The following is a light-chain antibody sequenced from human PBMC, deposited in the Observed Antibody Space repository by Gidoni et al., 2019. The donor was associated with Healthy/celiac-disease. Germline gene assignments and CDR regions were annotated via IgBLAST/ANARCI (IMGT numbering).Light chain of an antibody. CDR1: SLRSYY. V-gene: IGLV3-19*01. CDR2: GKN. CDR3: NSRDSSGNHYV. J-gene: IGLJ1*01. Sequence: SSELPQDPAVSVALGQTVRITCQGDSLRSYYASWYQQKHGQAPVLVIYGKNNRPSGIPGRVSGSSSRNTTSLTITGAQAEDEADYYCNSRDSSGNHYVFGTGTKVTVL.